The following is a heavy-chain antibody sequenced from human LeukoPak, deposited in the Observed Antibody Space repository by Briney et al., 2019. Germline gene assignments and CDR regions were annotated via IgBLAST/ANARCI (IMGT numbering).Heavy chain of an antibody. CDR1: GFTFDDYA. D-gene: IGHD2-2*01. V-gene: IGHV3-9*01. CDR3: AKGGPSVVVPAARGDWFDP. CDR2: ISWNSGSI. J-gene: IGHJ5*02. Sequence: GGSLRLSCAASGFTFDDYAMHWVRQAPGKGLEWVSGISWNSGSIGYADSVKGRFTISRDNAKNSLYLQMNSLRAEDTAVYYCAKGGPSVVVPAARGDWFDPWGQGTLVTVSS.